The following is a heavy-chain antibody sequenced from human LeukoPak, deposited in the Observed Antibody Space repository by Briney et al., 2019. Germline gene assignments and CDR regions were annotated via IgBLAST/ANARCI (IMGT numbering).Heavy chain of an antibody. V-gene: IGHV4-38-2*01. CDR2: VYHSGST. D-gene: IGHD3-22*01. CDR1: DYSISSGNY. CDR3: ARNDSSGYFDY. J-gene: IGHJ4*02. Sequence: SETLSLTCAVSDYSISSGNYWGWIRQPPGKGLEWIGSVYHSGSTHYRPSLKSRVTISVDTSKNQFSLKLSSVTAADTAVYHCARNDSSGYFDYWGQGTLVTVSS.